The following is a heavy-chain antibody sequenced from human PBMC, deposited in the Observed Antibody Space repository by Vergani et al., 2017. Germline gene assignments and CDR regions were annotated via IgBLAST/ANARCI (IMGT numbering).Heavy chain of an antibody. Sequence: QVQLQQWGAGLLKPSETLSLTCAVYGGSFSGYYWSWIRQPPGKGLEWIGEINHSGSTNYNPSLKSRVTISVDKSKNQFSLKLSSVTAADTAVYYCARALRRFGFGASHHWYFDLWGHGTLVTVSS. CDR1: GGSFSGYY. CDR3: ARALRRFGFGASHHWYFDL. J-gene: IGHJ2*01. D-gene: IGHD3-10*01. V-gene: IGHV4-34*01. CDR2: INHSGST.